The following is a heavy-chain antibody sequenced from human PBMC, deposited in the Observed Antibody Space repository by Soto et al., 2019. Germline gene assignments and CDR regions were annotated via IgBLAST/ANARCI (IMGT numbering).Heavy chain of an antibody. CDR3: ARDRYCTNGVCYSWYFDL. D-gene: IGHD2-8*01. CDR2: IYYSGST. Sequence: QVQLQESGPGLVKPSQTLSLTCTVSGGSISSGGYYWSWIRQHPGKGLEWIGYIYYSGSTYYNPXXKSRVTISVDXXKXQXXLKLSSVTAADTAVYYCARDRYCTNGVCYSWYFDLWGRGTLVTVSS. J-gene: IGHJ2*01. V-gene: IGHV4-31*03. CDR1: GGSISSGGYY.